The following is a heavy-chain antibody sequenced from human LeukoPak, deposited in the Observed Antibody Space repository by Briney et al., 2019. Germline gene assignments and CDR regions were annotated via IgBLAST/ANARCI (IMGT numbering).Heavy chain of an antibody. J-gene: IGHJ3*02. D-gene: IGHD3-22*01. CDR2: ISAYNGNT. Sequence: ASVKVSCKASGYTFTSYGISWVRQAPGQGLEWMGWISAYNGNTNYAQKLQGRVTMTTDTSTSTAYMELRSLRSDDTAVYYCARDRGGGRCYDSSGDAFDIWGQGTMVTVSS. V-gene: IGHV1-18*01. CDR1: GYTFTSYG. CDR3: ARDRGGGRCYDSSGDAFDI.